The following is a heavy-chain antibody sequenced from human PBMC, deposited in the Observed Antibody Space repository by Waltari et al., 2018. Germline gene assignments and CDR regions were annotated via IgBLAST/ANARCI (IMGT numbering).Heavy chain of an antibody. CDR1: GSTFPNFY. CDR2: IHPGGGDT. V-gene: IGHV1-2*02. J-gene: IGHJ4*02. D-gene: IGHD7-27*01. Sequence: QVQLVQSGAELKNPGASVRVSCKPSGSTFPNFYFHCVRQAPGQGLEWMGWIHPGGGDTNYAQKFQGRVTLTRDTSIDTAYLELNGLTSDDTAIYYCARDHNWGPDYWGQGTLVTVSS. CDR3: ARDHNWGPDY.